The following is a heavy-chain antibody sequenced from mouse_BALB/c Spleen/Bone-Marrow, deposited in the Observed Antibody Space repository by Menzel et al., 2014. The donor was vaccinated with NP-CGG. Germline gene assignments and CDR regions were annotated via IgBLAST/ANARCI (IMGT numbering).Heavy chain of an antibody. CDR1: GYTFTSYC. CDR2: INPSNGAN. CDR3: SRGGNFDVMDY. D-gene: IGHD2-1*01. J-gene: IGHJ4*01. V-gene: IGHV1S81*02. Sequence: QQSGAELVKPGASVKLSCKASGYTFTSYCMFWVKQRPGQGLEWIGGINPSNGANNFNEKFKSKATLTVDKSSSTAYMQLSSLTSEDSAVYYCSRGGNFDVMDYWGQGTSVTVSS.